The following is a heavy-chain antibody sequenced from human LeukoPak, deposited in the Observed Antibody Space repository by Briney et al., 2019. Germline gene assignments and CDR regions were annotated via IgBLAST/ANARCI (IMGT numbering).Heavy chain of an antibody. D-gene: IGHD3-22*01. CDR1: GFTFSSYG. CDR2: IWYDGSNK. CDR3: ARGGSSGYFDY. J-gene: IGHJ4*02. V-gene: IGHV3-33*01. Sequence: GGSLRLSCAASGFTFSSYGMHWVRQAPGKGLEWVAVIWYDGSNKYYADSVKGRFTISRDNSKNTLYLQMSSLRAEDTAVYYCARGGSSGYFDYWGQGTLVTVSS.